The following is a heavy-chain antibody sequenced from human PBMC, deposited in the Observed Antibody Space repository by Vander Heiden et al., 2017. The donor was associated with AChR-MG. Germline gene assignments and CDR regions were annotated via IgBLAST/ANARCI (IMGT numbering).Heavy chain of an antibody. Sequence: QVQLVESGGGVVQPGRSLRLSCAASGFTFSSYAMHWVRQAPGKGLEWVAVISYDGSNKYYADSVKGRFTISRDNSKNTLYLQMNSLRAEDTAVYYCARGERGDYAPYSSGYYFDYWGQGTLVTVSS. V-gene: IGHV3-30-3*01. D-gene: IGHD3-22*01. CDR3: ARGERGDYAPYSSGYYFDY. CDR2: ISYDGSNK. J-gene: IGHJ4*02. CDR1: GFTFSSYA.